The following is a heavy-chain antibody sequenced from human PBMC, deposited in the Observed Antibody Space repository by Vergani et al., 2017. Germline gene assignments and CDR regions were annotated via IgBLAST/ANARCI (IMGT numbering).Heavy chain of an antibody. CDR1: GGSISSYY. CDR3: ARQMGGTGFGELLSYYYMDV. D-gene: IGHD3-10*01. V-gene: IGHV4-59*08. Sequence: QVQLQESGPGLVKPSETLSLTCTVSGGSISSYYWSWIRQPPGKGLEWIGYIYYSGSTNYNPSLKSRVTISVDTSKNQFSLKLSSVTAADTAVYYCARQMGGTGFGELLSYYYMDVWGKGTTVTVSS. J-gene: IGHJ6*03. CDR2: IYYSGST.